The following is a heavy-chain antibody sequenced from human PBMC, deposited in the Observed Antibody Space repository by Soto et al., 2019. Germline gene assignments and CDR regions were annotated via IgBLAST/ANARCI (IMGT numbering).Heavy chain of an antibody. D-gene: IGHD1-20*01. Sequence: QVQLVESGGGVVQPGRSLRLSCAASGFTFSSYGMHWVRQAPGKGLEWVAVIWYDGSNKYYADSVKGRFTISRDNSKNTLYLQMNSLRAEDTAVYYCARYKRENWYFDLWCRGTLLTVSS. V-gene: IGHV3-33*01. J-gene: IGHJ2*01. CDR2: IWYDGSNK. CDR3: ARYKRENWYFDL. CDR1: GFTFSSYG.